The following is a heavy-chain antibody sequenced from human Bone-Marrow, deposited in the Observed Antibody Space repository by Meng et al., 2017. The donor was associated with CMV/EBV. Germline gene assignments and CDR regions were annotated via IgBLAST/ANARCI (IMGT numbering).Heavy chain of an antibody. CDR1: GFTFSFYN. V-gene: IGHV3-21*01. D-gene: IGHD2-2*01. Sequence: GGSLRLSCAASGFTFSFYNMNWVRQPPGEGLEWVSSISSESSDTSYADSVKGRFSISRDNAKNSLYLQMNNLRAEDTAVYYCTRDPRRDNTRRSDTWGQGTLVTVSS. CDR3: TRDPRRDNTRRSDT. J-gene: IGHJ5*02. CDR2: ISSESSDT.